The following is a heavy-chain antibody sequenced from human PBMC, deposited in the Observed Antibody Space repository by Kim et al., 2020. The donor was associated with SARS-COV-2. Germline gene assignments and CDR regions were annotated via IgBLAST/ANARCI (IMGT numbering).Heavy chain of an antibody. CDR3: ARQRISGWKDYYYYYGMDV. J-gene: IGHJ6*02. CDR1: GYSFTSYW. D-gene: IGHD6-19*01. CDR2: IYPGDSDI. V-gene: IGHV5-51*01. Sequence: GESLKISCKGSGYSFTSYWIGWVRQMPGKGLEWMGIIYPGDSDIRYSPSFQGQVTISADKSISTAYLQWSSLKASDTAMYYCARQRISGWKDYYYYYGMDVWGQGTTVTVSS.